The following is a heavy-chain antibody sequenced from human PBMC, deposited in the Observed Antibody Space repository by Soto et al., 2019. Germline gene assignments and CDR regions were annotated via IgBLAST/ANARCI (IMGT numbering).Heavy chain of an antibody. CDR3: VSETVDTARIAELHS. V-gene: IGHV3-30*03. Sequence: QVHLVESGGGVVQPGRSLRLSCVASGFSFSDYGMHWVRQAPGKGLEWLAVTSYDDKYKFYASSVKGRFTISRDNSKKTLYLQMNNLRGEDTAMYYCVSETVDTARIAELHSWGQGTLVTVSS. CDR1: GFSFSDYG. J-gene: IGHJ4*02. D-gene: IGHD5-18*01. CDR2: TSYDDKYK.